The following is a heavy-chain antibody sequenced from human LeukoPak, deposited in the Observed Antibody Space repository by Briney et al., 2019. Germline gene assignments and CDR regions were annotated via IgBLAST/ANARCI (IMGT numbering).Heavy chain of an antibody. D-gene: IGHD3-10*01. J-gene: IGHJ6*04. Sequence: GGSLRLSCAASGFTFSSYAMSWVRQAPGKRLEWVSAISGSGGSTYYADSVKGRFTISRDNSKNTLYLQMNSLRAEDTAVYYCAGMVRAPYYGMDVWGKGTTVTVSS. CDR1: GFTFSSYA. CDR3: AGMVRAPYYGMDV. CDR2: ISGSGGST. V-gene: IGHV3-23*01.